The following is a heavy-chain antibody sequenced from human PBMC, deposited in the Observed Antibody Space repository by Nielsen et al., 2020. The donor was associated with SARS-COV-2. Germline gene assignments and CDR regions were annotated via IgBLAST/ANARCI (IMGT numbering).Heavy chain of an antibody. CDR1: GFTFSSYA. CDR3: AKDYYGSGSYGKYGMDV. V-gene: IGHV3-23*01. J-gene: IGHJ6*02. D-gene: IGHD3-10*01. CDR2: ISGSGGST. Sequence: GESLKISCAASGFTFSSYAMSWVRQAPGKGLEWVSAISGSGGSTYYADSVKGRFTISRDNSKNTLYLQMNSLRAEDTAVYYCAKDYYGSGSYGKYGMDVWGQGTTVTVSS.